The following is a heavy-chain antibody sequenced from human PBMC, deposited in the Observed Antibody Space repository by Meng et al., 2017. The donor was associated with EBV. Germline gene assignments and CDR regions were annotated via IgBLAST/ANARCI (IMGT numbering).Heavy chain of an antibody. CDR3: ARGLDYFDY. J-gene: IGHJ4*02. V-gene: IGHV1-18*01. Sequence: VPVGESGAGVKKPRASVKVSWKASCYTFTSYGISWVRQAPGQGLEWMGWISAYNGNTNYAQKLQGRVTMTTDTSTSTAYMELRSLRSDDTAVYYCARGLDYFDYWGQGTLVTVSS. CDR1: CYTFTSYG. CDR2: ISAYNGNT.